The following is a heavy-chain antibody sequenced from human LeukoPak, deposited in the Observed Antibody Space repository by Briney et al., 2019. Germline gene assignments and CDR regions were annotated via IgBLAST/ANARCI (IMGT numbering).Heavy chain of an antibody. V-gene: IGHV3-7*01. Sequence: PGGSLRLSCAASGLTFSSYWMSWIRQAPGKGLDWVANIKQDGSENYYVDSVKGRFTISRDNAKKSLFLHMNSLRVEDTAVYYCARGSEYTSSTNYYFDYWGQGTLVTVSS. CDR3: ARGSEYTSSTNYYFDY. CDR1: GLTFSSYW. CDR2: IKQDGSEN. D-gene: IGHD6-6*01. J-gene: IGHJ4*02.